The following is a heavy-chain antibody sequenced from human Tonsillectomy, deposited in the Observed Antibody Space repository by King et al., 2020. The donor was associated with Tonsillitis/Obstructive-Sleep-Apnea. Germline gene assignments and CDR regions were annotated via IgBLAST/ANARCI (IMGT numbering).Heavy chain of an antibody. CDR1: GGSFSGYY. D-gene: IGHD2-2*01. CDR2: INHSGST. CDR3: ARGVGHCSSTSCPS. Sequence: VQLQQRGAGLLKPSETLSLTCAVYGGSFSGYYWSWIRQPPGKGLEWIGEINHSGSTNYNPSLKSRVTISVDTSKNQFSLKLSSVTAADTAVYYCARGVGHCSSTSCPSWGQGTLVTVSS. V-gene: IGHV4-34*01. J-gene: IGHJ4*02.